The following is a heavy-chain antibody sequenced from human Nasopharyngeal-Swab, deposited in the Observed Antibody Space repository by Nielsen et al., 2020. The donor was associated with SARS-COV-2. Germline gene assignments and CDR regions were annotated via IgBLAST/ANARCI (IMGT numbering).Heavy chain of an antibody. Sequence: GESLKISCAASGFTFSSYGMHWVLQAPGKGLEWVAVISYDGSNKYYADSVKGRFTISRDNSKNTLYLQMNSLRAEDTAVYYCAKDFSGSYGGMDVWGQGTTVTVSS. CDR1: GFTFSSYG. D-gene: IGHD1-26*01. V-gene: IGHV3-30*18. CDR3: AKDFSGSYGGMDV. CDR2: ISYDGSNK. J-gene: IGHJ6*02.